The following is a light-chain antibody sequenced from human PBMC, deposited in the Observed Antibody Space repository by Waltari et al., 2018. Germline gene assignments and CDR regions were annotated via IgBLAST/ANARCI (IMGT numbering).Light chain of an antibody. Sequence: DIVMTQFPLSLPVTPGEPASISCRSGQSLLHSNGYNYLDWYLQRPGQSPQLLIYLGSNRASGVPDRFSGSGSGTDFTLKISRVEADDVGVYYCMQTLQTPTFGQGTKVEIK. CDR1: QSLLHSNGYNY. V-gene: IGKV2-28*01. CDR3: MQTLQTPT. J-gene: IGKJ1*01. CDR2: LGS.